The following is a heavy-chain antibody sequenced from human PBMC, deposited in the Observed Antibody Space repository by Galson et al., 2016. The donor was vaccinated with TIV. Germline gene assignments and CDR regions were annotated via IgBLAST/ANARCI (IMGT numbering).Heavy chain of an antibody. J-gene: IGHJ4*02. V-gene: IGHV3-7*01. CDR2: INLDGSKK. Sequence: SLRLSCAASRFTFSQHWMSWVRQAPGKGLEWVANINLDGSKKYYVDSVRGRFTISRDNPKNSLYLQLNSLRAEDTAVYYCARSLLYYDPYYLDYWGQGTPVTVSS. CDR3: ARSLLYYDPYYLDY. D-gene: IGHD2-2*02. CDR1: RFTFSQHW.